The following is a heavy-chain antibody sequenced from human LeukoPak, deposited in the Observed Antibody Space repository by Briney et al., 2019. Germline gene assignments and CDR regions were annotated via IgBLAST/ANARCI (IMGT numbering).Heavy chain of an antibody. CDR2: INPSGGST. J-gene: IGHJ3*02. D-gene: IGHD4-17*01. V-gene: IGHV1-46*01. CDR3: ARAATVQDAADI. Sequence: ASVKVSCKASGYTFTTYYVHWVRQAPGQGLEWMGIINPSGGSTASSQKFQGRVTITRDMSTSTVYMDLSSLRSEDTAMYYCARAATVQDAADIWGQGTMVTVSS. CDR1: GYTFTTYY.